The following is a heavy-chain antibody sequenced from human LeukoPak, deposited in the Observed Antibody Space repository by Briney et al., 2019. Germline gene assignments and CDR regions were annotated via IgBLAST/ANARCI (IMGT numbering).Heavy chain of an antibody. V-gene: IGHV4-28*05. J-gene: IGHJ3*02. CDR2: IYYSGRV. Sequence: SETLSLTCAVSGDSITRSDWWAWIRQPPGKGLEWLGNIYYSGRVYHNPSLQTRVTLSVDSSKNQFSLRLGSVTAVDTAVYFCAKTRSGTYYGDSFDIWGQGIWSPSLQ. CDR3: AKTRSGTYYGDSFDI. CDR1: GDSITRSDW. D-gene: IGHD1-26*01.